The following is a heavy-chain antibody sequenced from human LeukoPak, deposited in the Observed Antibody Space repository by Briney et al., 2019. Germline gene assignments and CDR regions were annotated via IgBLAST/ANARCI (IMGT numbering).Heavy chain of an antibody. CDR1: GGSISSGGYS. CDR2: IYYSGST. Sequence: PSQTLSLTCTVSGGSISSGGYSWSWIRQHPGKGLEGIGYIYYSGSTYYNPSLKSRVTISVDTSKHQFSLKLSSVTAADTAVYYCARGTTVTTPRGGYYFDYWGQGTLVSVSS. V-gene: IGHV4-31*03. D-gene: IGHD4-17*01. J-gene: IGHJ4*02. CDR3: ARGTTVTTPRGGYYFDY.